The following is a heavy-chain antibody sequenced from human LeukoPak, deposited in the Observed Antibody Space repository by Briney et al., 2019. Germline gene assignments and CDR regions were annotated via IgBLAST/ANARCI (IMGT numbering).Heavy chain of an antibody. V-gene: IGHV3-30*03. CDR1: GFTFSSYS. D-gene: IGHD5-12*01. Sequence: GGSLRLSCAASGFTFSSYSMNWVRQAPGKGLEWVAVISNDGSNKYYADSVKGRFTISRDNSKNTLYLQMNSLRAEDTAVYYCARDQIIVGTILDYYYGMDVWGQGTTVTVSS. CDR2: ISNDGSNK. CDR3: ARDQIIVGTILDYYYGMDV. J-gene: IGHJ6*02.